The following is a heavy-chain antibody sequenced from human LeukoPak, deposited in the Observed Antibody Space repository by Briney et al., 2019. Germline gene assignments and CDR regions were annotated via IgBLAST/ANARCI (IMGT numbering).Heavy chain of an antibody. V-gene: IGHV3-30*02. CDR3: AKISDYYYDSSGYSWYFQH. D-gene: IGHD3-22*01. J-gene: IGHJ1*01. Sequence: PGGSLRLSCAASGSTFSSYGMHWVRQAPGKGLEWVAFIRYDGSNKYYADSVKGRFTISRDNSKNTLYLQMDSLRAEDTAVYYCAKISDYYYDSSGYSWYFQHWGQGTLVTVSS. CDR2: IRYDGSNK. CDR1: GSTFSSYG.